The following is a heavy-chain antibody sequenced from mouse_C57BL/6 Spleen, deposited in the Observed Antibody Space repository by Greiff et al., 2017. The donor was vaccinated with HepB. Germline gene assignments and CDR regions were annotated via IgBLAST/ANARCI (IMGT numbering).Heavy chain of an antibody. Sequence: QVQLKQPGAELVKPGASVKMSCKASGYTFTSYWITWVKERPGQGLEWIGDIYPGSGSTNYNEKFKSKATLTVDTSSSTAYMQLSSLTSEDSAVYYCARDYMGHFDYWGQGTTLTVSS. D-gene: IGHD2-12*01. CDR2: IYPGSGST. V-gene: IGHV1-55*01. J-gene: IGHJ2*01. CDR3: ARDYMGHFDY. CDR1: GYTFTSYW.